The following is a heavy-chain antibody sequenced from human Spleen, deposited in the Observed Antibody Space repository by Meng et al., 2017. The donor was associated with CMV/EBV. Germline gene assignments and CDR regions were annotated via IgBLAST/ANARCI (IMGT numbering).Heavy chain of an antibody. D-gene: IGHD2-21*01. Sequence: QLQESGPGLVKPSETLSLTCTVSGGSISSSSYYWGWIRQPPGKGLEWIGSIYYSGSTYYNPSLKSRVSISVDTSKNQFSLNLNSMTAADTAVYYCASFDHIPRRNYFDYWGQGTLVTVSS. V-gene: IGHV4-39*01. CDR1: GGSISSSSYY. CDR3: ASFDHIPRRNYFDY. CDR2: IYYSGST. J-gene: IGHJ4*02.